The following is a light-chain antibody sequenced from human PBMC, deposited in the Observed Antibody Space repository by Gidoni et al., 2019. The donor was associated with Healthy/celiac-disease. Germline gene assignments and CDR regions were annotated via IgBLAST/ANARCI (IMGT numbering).Light chain of an antibody. Sequence: DIQMTKPPSSLSASVGDRVTITCRASPSISSYLDWYQQKPGKAPKLLIYAASSLQSGVPSRFSGSGSGTDFTLTISSLQPEDFATYYCQQSYSTLLYTFGQGTKLEIK. CDR2: AAS. J-gene: IGKJ2*01. V-gene: IGKV1-39*01. CDR1: PSISSY. CDR3: QQSYSTLLYT.